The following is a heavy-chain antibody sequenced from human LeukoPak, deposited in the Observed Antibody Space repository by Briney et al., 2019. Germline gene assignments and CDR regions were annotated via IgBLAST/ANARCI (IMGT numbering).Heavy chain of an antibody. CDR3: ARQSGTYWGLDY. D-gene: IGHD1-26*01. CDR2: MNFKTGAT. Sequence: ASVTVSCKASGYTFSDYYIHWVRQAPGHGLDWLGGMNFKTGATSSAQSFTGRFTMTRDTSIGTASMEFSSLTSDDTAVYYCARQSGTYWGLDYWGQGTLVTISS. J-gene: IGHJ4*02. CDR1: GYTFSDYY. V-gene: IGHV1-2*02.